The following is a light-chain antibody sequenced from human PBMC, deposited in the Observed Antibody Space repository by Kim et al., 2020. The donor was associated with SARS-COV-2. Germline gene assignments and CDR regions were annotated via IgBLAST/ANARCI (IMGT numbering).Light chain of an antibody. V-gene: IGLV2-8*01. CDR1: SSDVGGYNY. J-gene: IGLJ1*01. Sequence: QSALTQPPSASGSPGQSVTISCTGTSSDVGGYNYVSWYQQHPGKAPKLMIYEVSKRPSGVPDRCSGSKSGNTASLTVSGLQAEDEADYYCSSYAGSNNVYVFGTGTKVTVL. CDR2: EVS. CDR3: SSYAGSNNVYV.